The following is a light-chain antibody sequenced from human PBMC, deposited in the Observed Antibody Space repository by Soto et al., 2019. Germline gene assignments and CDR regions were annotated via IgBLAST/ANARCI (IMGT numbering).Light chain of an antibody. J-gene: IGKJ4*01. CDR1: QTIYDY. Sequence: DIQMTQSPSSLSASVGDRVTITCRASQTIYDYVTWFQQRPGKAPKVLIYGASTLQSGVPSRFSGSGSGPEFTLTISNFQPEDFATYYCQQNFSPLLTFGGGTKVEIK. CDR2: GAS. CDR3: QQNFSPLLT. V-gene: IGKV1-39*01.